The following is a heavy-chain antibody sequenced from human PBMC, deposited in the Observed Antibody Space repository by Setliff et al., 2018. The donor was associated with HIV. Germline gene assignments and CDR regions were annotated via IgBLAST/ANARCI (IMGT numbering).Heavy chain of an antibody. CDR1: GFIFSSYA. Sequence: QPGGSLRLSCAASGFIFSSYAMNWVRQAPGKGLEWVSAISGSGGSTYYADSVKGRFTISRDNSKNTLYLQMNSLRAEDTAVYYCAKAPSMQYYFDYWGQGTLVTVSS. V-gene: IGHV3-23*01. CDR2: ISGSGGST. D-gene: IGHD2-8*01. J-gene: IGHJ4*02. CDR3: AKAPSMQYYFDY.